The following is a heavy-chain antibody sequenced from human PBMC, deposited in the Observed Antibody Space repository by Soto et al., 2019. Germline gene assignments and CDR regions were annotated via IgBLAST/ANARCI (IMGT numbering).Heavy chain of an antibody. CDR3: VRVGVGIGNHFDS. V-gene: IGHV4-59*12. CDR2: IHYSGRT. J-gene: IGHJ4*02. CDR1: NGSISGFY. Sequence: SETLSLTCSVSNGSISGFYWSWIRQPPGKILEWIGYIHYSGRTDYNPSLTSRATMSVDTSKNQFSLNLKSITAADTAVYYCVRVGVGIGNHFDSWGRGTLVTVSS. D-gene: IGHD1-26*01.